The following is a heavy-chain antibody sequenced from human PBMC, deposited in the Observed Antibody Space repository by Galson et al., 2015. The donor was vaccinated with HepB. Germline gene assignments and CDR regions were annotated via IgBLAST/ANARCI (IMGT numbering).Heavy chain of an antibody. CDR2: ISGSGGST. V-gene: IGHV3-23*01. CDR1: GFTFSSYA. CDR3: AKDDRYYYDSSGYLDDY. J-gene: IGHJ4*02. D-gene: IGHD3-22*01. Sequence: SLRLSCAASGFTFSSYAMSWVRQAPGKGLEWVSAISGSGGSTYYADSVKGRFTISRDNSKNTLYLQMNSLRAEDTAVYYCAKDDRYYYDSSGYLDDYWGQGTLVTVSS.